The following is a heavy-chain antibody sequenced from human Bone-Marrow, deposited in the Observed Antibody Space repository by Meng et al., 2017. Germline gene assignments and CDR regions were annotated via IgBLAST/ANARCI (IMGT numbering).Heavy chain of an antibody. Sequence: GKSLKISCAASGFTFSSYAMHWVRQAPGKGLEYVSAISSNGGSTYYANSVKGRFTISRDNSKNTLYLQMGSLRAEDMAVYYCARRTLTLGQYYFDYWGQGTLVTVSS. CDR2: ISSNGGST. V-gene: IGHV3-64*01. CDR3: ARRTLTLGQYYFDY. J-gene: IGHJ4*02. CDR1: GFTFSSYA. D-gene: IGHD2-2*01.